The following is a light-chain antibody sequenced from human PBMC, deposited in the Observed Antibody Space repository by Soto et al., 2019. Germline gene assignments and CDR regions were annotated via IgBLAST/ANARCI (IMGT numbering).Light chain of an antibody. V-gene: IGKV3-20*01. CDR2: ATS. Sequence: EMVMKQSPATRSVSRLERGAPCFMASQVVSTSYLAWYYQKPGQAPRLLIYATSRRATDIPDRFSGSGSGTDFTLTVSRLEPEDFAVFYCQQFGSSPYTFGQGTRLEIK. J-gene: IGKJ5*01. CDR3: QQFGSSPYT. CDR1: QVVSTSY.